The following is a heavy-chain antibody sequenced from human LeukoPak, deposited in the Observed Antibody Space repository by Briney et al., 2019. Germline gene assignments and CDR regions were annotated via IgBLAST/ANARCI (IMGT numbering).Heavy chain of an antibody. CDR3: AKWDSSSAHYYLDV. V-gene: IGHV3-33*06. CDR2: IWYDGSNK. Sequence: GRSLRLSCAASGFTFSSYGMHWVRQAPGKGLEWVAVIWYDGSNKYYADSVKGRFTISRDNSKNTLYLQMNSLRAEDTAVYYCAKWDSSSAHYYLDVWGKGTTVTVSS. CDR1: GFTFSSYG. D-gene: IGHD6-6*01. J-gene: IGHJ6*03.